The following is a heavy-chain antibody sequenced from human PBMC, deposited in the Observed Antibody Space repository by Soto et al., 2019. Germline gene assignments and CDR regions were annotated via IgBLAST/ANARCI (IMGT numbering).Heavy chain of an antibody. CDR1: GHIFRNYW. D-gene: IGHD3-22*01. Sequence: ESLKISCKGFGHIFRNYWIRWVRQLPGKGLEWMGIIYPGDSDTRYSPSFQGQVTITVDKSINTAYLQWSRLKASDTAIYYCARQRLWGTSGYYYFENWGQGTLVTVSS. CDR2: IYPGDSDT. V-gene: IGHV5-51*01. J-gene: IGHJ4*02. CDR3: ARQRLWGTSGYYYFEN.